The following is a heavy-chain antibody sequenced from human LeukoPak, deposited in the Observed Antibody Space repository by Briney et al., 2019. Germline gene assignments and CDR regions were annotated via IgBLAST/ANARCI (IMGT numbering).Heavy chain of an antibody. J-gene: IGHJ3*02. CDR1: GGSISSYY. D-gene: IGHD5-24*01. CDR2: IYYSGST. CDR3: ARHERDVSLDHAFDI. Sequence: SETLSLTCTISGGSISSYYWSWIRQPPGKGLELIGYIYYSGSTSYNPSLKSRVTILVDTSKNQFSLKLRSVTAADTAVYYCARHERDVSLDHAFDIWGQGTMVTVSS. V-gene: IGHV4-59*08.